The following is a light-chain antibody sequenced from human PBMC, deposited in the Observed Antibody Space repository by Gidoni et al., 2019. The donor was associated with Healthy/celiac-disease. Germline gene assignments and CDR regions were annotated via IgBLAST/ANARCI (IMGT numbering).Light chain of an antibody. J-gene: IGKJ2*01. CDR3: QQYGSLYT. V-gene: IGKV3-20*01. Sequence: IVLTQSPGTLSLSPVEGATLSCRASQSVSSCYLAWYQQKPGQAPRLLIYGASSRATGIPDRFSGSGSGTDFTLTISRLEPEDFAVYYCQQYGSLYTFXQXTKLEIK. CDR2: GAS. CDR1: QSVSSCY.